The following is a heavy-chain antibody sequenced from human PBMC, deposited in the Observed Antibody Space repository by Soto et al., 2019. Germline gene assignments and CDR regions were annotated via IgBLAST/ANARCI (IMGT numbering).Heavy chain of an antibody. CDR2: ISSSGSTI. CDR3: ARDLFFSVPAAKRDPWFDP. J-gene: IGHJ5*02. CDR1: GFTFSSYG. Sequence: PGGSLRLSCAASGFTFSSYGMHWVRQAPGKGLEWVSYISSSGSTIYYADSVKGRFTISRDNAKNSLYLQMNSLRAEDTAVYYCARDLFFSVPAAKRDPWFDPWGQGTLVTVSS. V-gene: IGHV3-48*04. D-gene: IGHD2-2*01.